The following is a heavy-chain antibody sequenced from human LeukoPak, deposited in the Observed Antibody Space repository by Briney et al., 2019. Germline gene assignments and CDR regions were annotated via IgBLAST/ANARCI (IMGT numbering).Heavy chain of an antibody. CDR2: IIGGAGST. Sequence: AGGSLRLSCAASGFSFSSHGMSWVRQAPGKGLEWVSGIIGGAGSTYYADSVKGRFTISGDNSKNTLFLQMNSLRAEDTAVYYCARDMRDAFDIWGQGTMVTVSS. V-gene: IGHV3-23*01. CDR3: ARDMRDAFDI. CDR1: GFSFSSHG. D-gene: IGHD2-2*01. J-gene: IGHJ3*02.